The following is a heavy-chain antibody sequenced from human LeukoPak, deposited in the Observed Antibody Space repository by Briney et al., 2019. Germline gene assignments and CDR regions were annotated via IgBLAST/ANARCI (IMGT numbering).Heavy chain of an antibody. CDR2: ISSSSSTI. Sequence: AGGSLRLSCAASGFTFSSYRMSWVRQAPGKGLEWVSYISSSSSTIYYADSVKGRFTISRDNAKNSLYLQMNSLRAEDTAVYYCARDPEYCGGDCYMNWGQGTLVTVSS. J-gene: IGHJ4*02. CDR1: GFTFSSYR. CDR3: ARDPEYCGGDCYMN. D-gene: IGHD2-21*02. V-gene: IGHV3-48*01.